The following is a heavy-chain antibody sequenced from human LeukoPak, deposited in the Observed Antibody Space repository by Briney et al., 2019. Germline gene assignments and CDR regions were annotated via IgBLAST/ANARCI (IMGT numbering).Heavy chain of an antibody. J-gene: IGHJ3*02. D-gene: IGHD5-24*01. Sequence: SETLSLTCTVSGGSISSSSYYWGWIRQPPGKGLEWIGSIYYSGSTYNNPSLKSRVTISVDMSKNQFSLKLSSVTAADTALYYCARQRLHGDDYIPATFDIWGQGTMVTVSS. CDR3: ARQRLHGDDYIPATFDI. CDR1: GGSISSSSYY. CDR2: IYYSGST. V-gene: IGHV4-39*01.